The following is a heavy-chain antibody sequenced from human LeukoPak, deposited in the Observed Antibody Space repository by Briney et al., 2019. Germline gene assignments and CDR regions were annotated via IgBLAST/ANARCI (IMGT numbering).Heavy chain of an antibody. CDR2: IFYGNA. CDR3: ARDSTCRSTTCYPPDSYYLDL. CDR1: GGSITSGAYY. Sequence: SETLSLTCIVSGGSITSGAYYWSWLRQHPGKGLEWIGYIFYGNAYYNPSFKSRATILLDRSQNQVSLRLSSVSAADTAVYYCARDSTCRSTTCYPPDSYYLDLWVKGTTVTVSS. D-gene: IGHD2-2*01. J-gene: IGHJ6*03. V-gene: IGHV4-31*03.